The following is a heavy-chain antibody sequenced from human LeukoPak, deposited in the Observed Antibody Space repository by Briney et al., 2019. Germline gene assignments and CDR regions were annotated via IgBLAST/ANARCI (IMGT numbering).Heavy chain of an antibody. J-gene: IGHJ6*02. V-gene: IGHV1-2*02. Sequence: ASVKVSCKASGYTFTGYYMHWVRQAPGQGLEWMGWINPNSGGTNYAQKFQGRVTMTRDTSISTAYMELSRLRSDDTAVYYCAREGYCSSTSCYAAESYYYYGMDAWGQGTTVTVSS. CDR3: AREGYCSSTSCYAAESYYYYGMDA. D-gene: IGHD2-2*01. CDR2: INPNSGGT. CDR1: GYTFTGYY.